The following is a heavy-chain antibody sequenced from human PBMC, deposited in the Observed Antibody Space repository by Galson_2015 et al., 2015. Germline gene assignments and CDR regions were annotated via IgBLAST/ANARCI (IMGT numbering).Heavy chain of an antibody. J-gene: IGHJ4*02. CDR1: GGTFTTYA. CDR2: IIPLFGKT. D-gene: IGHD3-16*01. CDR3: ARAHEATFGGIDS. V-gene: IGHV1-69*13. Sequence: SVKVSCKASGGTFTTYAVSWVRQAPGQGLEWMGGIIPLFGKTYYAQKFQTRVTITAGESTNTVYMELSSLRFDDTAVYYCARAHEATFGGIDSWGQGTLVTVSS.